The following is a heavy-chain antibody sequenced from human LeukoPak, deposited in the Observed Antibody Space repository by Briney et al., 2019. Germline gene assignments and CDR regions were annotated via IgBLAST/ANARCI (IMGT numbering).Heavy chain of an antibody. CDR2: IYYSGST. CDR1: GGSISSYY. D-gene: IGHD5-18*01. CDR3: ARDRDGVQLWLNGGAFDI. J-gene: IGHJ3*02. Sequence: SETLSLTCTVSGGSISSYYWSWIRQPPGKGLEWIGYIYYSGSTYYNPSLKSRVTISVDTSKNQFSLKLSSVTAADTAVYYCARDRDGVQLWLNGGAFDIWGQGTMVTVSS. V-gene: IGHV4-59*12.